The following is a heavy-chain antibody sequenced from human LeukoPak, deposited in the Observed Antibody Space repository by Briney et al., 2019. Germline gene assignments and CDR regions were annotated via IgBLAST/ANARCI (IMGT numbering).Heavy chain of an antibody. V-gene: IGHV1-2*06. Sequence: GASVKVSCKASGYTFTGYYMHWVRQAPGQGLEWMGRINSKSGGTNYAQNFQGRVTMARDTSISTAYMELSRLRSDDTAVYYCARAYSGYDRWGQGTLVTVSS. J-gene: IGHJ4*02. CDR1: GYTFTGYY. D-gene: IGHD5-12*01. CDR3: ARAYSGYDR. CDR2: INSKSGGT.